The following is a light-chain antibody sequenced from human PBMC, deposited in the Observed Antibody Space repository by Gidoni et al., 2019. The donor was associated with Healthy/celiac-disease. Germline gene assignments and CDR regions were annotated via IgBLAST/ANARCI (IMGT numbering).Light chain of an antibody. V-gene: IGLV2-11*01. CDR3: CSYAGSYPWV. J-gene: IGLJ3*02. CDR1: SSDVGGYNY. CDR2: DVS. Sequence: QSALTQSRSVSGSHGQSVTISCTGTSSDVGGYNYVSWYQQHPGKAPKLMIYDVSKRPSGVPDRFSGSKSGNTASLTISGLQAEDEADYYCCSYAGSYPWVFGGGTKLTVL.